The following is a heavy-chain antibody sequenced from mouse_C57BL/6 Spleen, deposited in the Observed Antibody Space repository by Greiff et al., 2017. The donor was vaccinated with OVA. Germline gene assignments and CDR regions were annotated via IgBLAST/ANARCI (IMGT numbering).Heavy chain of an antibody. CDR3: ARTAGSSYSLDY. J-gene: IGHJ2*01. Sequence: VQLQQSGPELVKPGASVKISCKASGYAFSSSWMNWVKQRPGKGLEWIGRIYPGDGDTNYNGKFKGKATLTADKSSSTAYMQLSSLTSVDSAVYFCARTAGSSYSLDYWGQGTTLTVSS. V-gene: IGHV1-82*01. CDR1: GYAFSSSW. D-gene: IGHD1-1*01. CDR2: IYPGDGDT.